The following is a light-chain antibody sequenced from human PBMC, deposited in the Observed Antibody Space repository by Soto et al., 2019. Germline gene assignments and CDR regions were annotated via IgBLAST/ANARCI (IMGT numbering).Light chain of an antibody. J-gene: IGKJ5*01. CDR2: KVS. CDR1: QSLVHSDGIAY. Sequence: DVVMTQSPLSLPVTLGQPASISCRSNQSLVHSDGIAYFSWFQQRPGRSPRXLIYKVSNRDSGVPARFSGRGSGTDFALKISRVEAEDVGVYYCMQGTHWPITFGQGTRLEIK. V-gene: IGKV2-30*02. CDR3: MQGTHWPIT.